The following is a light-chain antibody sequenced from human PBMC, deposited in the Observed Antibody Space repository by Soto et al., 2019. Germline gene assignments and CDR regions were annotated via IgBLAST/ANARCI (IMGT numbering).Light chain of an antibody. J-gene: IGKJ1*01. Sequence: DIQMTQSPSSLSASVGDIVTINFRASQSISSFLNWYQQKPGKAPRLLIYAASSLQSGVPSRVSCSGSGTDFTLTISSMQPEDFATYYCQQTYSTPQTFGQGTKVDI. CDR3: QQTYSTPQT. CDR1: QSISSF. CDR2: AAS. V-gene: IGKV1-39*01.